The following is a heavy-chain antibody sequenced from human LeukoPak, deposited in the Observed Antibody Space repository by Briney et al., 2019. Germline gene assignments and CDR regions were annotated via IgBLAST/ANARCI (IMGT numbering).Heavy chain of an antibody. V-gene: IGHV4-34*01. CDR2: INHSGST. D-gene: IGHD6-13*01. CDR3: ARVWEQQLAIDY. J-gene: IGHJ4*02. Sequence: PSETLSLTCAVYGGSFSGYYWSWIRQPPGKGLEWIGEINHSGSTNYNPSLKSRVTISVDTSKNQISLKLSSVTAADTAVYYCARVWEQQLAIDYWGQGTLVTVSS. CDR1: GGSFSGYY.